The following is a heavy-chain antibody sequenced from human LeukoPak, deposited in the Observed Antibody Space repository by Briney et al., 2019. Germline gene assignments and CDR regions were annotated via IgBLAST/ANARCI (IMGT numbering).Heavy chain of an antibody. V-gene: IGHV4-34*01. CDR2: INHSGST. CDR3: ASGGPAAIYV. D-gene: IGHD2-2*01. Sequence: SETLSLTCAVYGGSFSGYYWSWIRQPPGKGLEWIGEINHSGSTNYNPSLKSRVTISVDTSKNQFSLKLSSVTAADTAVYYCASGGPAAIYVWGQGTLVTVSS. CDR1: GGSFSGYY. J-gene: IGHJ4*02.